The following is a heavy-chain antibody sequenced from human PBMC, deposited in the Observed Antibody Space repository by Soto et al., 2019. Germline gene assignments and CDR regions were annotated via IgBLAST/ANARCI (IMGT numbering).Heavy chain of an antibody. J-gene: IGHJ5*02. CDR1: GGSISSSSYY. V-gene: IGHV4-39*01. Sequence: SETLSLTCTVSGGSISSSSYYWGWIRQPPGKGLEWIGSIYYSGSTYYNPSLKSRVTISVDTSKNQFSLKLSSVTAADTAVYYCARHVVGRFLEWLLPNWFDPWGQGTLVTVSS. CDR3: ARHVVGRFLEWLLPNWFDP. D-gene: IGHD3-3*01. CDR2: IYYSGST.